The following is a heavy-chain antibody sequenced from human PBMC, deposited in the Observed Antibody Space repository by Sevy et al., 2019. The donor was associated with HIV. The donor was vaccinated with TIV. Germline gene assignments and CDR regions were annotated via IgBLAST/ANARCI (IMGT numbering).Heavy chain of an antibody. Sequence: GGSLRLSCAASGFTFSRYGMHWARQAPGKGLEWVAVISSDGSDKEYAESVKGRFTVSRDNSKDTVYLQMNSLRLEYTAIYYCANSRGRYEGSSWLYYYYLMDVWGQGTTVTVSS. CDR2: ISSDGSDK. D-gene: IGHD6-13*01. CDR3: ANSRGRYEGSSWLYYYYLMDV. V-gene: IGHV3-30*19. CDR1: GFTFSRYG. J-gene: IGHJ6*02.